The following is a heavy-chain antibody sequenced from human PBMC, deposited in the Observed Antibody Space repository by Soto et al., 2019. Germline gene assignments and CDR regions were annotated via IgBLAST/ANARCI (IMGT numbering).Heavy chain of an antibody. J-gene: IGHJ6*03. CDR3: AANLGDKRDTIFGVADAYYYYMDV. CDR1: GFTFSSYA. Sequence: GGSLRLSCAASGFTFSSYAMSWVRQAPGKGLEWVSAISGSGGSTYYADSVKGRFTISRDNSKNTLYLQMNSLRAEDTAVYYCAANLGDKRDTIFGVADAYYYYMDVWGKGTTVTVSS. V-gene: IGHV3-23*01. CDR2: ISGSGGST. D-gene: IGHD3-3*01.